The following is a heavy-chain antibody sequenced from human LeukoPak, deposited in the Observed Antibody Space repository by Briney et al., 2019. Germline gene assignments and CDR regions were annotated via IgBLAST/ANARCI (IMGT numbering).Heavy chain of an antibody. CDR1: GYTFTSYG. CDR2: ISAYNGNT. V-gene: IGHV1-18*04. Sequence: ASVKVSCKASGYTFTSYGISWVRQAPGQGLEWMGWISAYNGNTNYAQKLQGRVTMTTDTSTSTAYMELRSLRSDGTAVYYCARRDYDILTGYYSHFDYWGQGTLVTVSS. J-gene: IGHJ4*02. CDR3: ARRDYDILTGYYSHFDY. D-gene: IGHD3-9*01.